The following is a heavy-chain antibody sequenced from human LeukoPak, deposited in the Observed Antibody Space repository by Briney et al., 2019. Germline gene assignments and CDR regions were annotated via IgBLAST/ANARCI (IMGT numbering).Heavy chain of an antibody. CDR3: ARSMIGSRLVYDY. Sequence: ASVKVSCKASGYTFTSYDINWVRQATGQGLEWMGRIIPILGIANYAQKFQGRVTITADKSTSTAYMELSSLRSEDTAAYYCARSMIGSRLVYDYWGQGTLVTVSS. CDR2: IIPILGIA. CDR1: GYTFTSYD. D-gene: IGHD6-19*01. J-gene: IGHJ4*02. V-gene: IGHV1-69*04.